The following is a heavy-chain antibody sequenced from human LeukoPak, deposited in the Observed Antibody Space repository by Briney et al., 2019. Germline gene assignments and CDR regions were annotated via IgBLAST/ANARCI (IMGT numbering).Heavy chain of an antibody. D-gene: IGHD3-16*01. J-gene: IGHJ5*02. CDR2: INPKKGDT. CDR3: TRGYEYGWFDP. CDR1: GYTFSDYF. V-gene: IGHV1-2*02. Sequence: ASVKVSCKSSGYTFSDYFVHWVRQAPGLGLEWMGWINPKKGDTTYAQSFQGRVTMTRDTSISATYMELNSLRSDDTAVYYCTRGYEYGWFDPWGPGTLVTVSS.